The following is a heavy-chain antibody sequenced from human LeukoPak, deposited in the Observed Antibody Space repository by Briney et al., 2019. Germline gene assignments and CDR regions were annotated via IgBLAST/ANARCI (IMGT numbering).Heavy chain of an antibody. CDR2: ISYDGSQK. Sequence: GGSLRLSCAASGFTFSNYAMHWVRQAPGKGLEWVAVISYDGSQKFYADSVKGRFSISKDNSKNTLHLQMSRLRAEDTAGYYCARGDYGDYVWGQGTLVTVSS. CDR1: GFTFSNYA. D-gene: IGHD4-17*01. J-gene: IGHJ4*02. CDR3: ARGDYGDYV. V-gene: IGHV3-30*04.